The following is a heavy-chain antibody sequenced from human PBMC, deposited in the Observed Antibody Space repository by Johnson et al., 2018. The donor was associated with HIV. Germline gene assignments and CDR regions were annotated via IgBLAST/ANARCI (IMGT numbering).Heavy chain of an antibody. CDR1: GFIFSDYY. V-gene: IGHV3-11*04. Sequence: QEQLVESGGGVVKPGESLRLSCAASGFIFSDYYMTWIRQAPGKGLEWISYISSSGANIYYADSVKGGFTISRDNSKSSLYLQMNSLRVEDTAIYYCVRDSFYYDYDSFDIWGLGTMVTVSS. CDR2: ISSSGANI. D-gene: IGHD3-22*01. J-gene: IGHJ3*02. CDR3: VRDSFYYDYDSFDI.